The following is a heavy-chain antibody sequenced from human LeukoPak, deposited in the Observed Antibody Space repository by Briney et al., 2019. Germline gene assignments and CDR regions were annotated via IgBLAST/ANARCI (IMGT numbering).Heavy chain of an antibody. CDR1: GGSISNYY. J-gene: IGHJ4*02. CDR2: IYYSGST. CDR3: VSSPAGFDS. V-gene: IGHV4-59*08. Sequence: PSETLSLTCTVSGGSISNYYWTWIRQPPGKGLEWIGYIYYSGSTNYNPSLKSRVTISIDTSKNQFSLKLSSVTAADTAVYYCVSSPAGFDSWGQGTLVTVSS.